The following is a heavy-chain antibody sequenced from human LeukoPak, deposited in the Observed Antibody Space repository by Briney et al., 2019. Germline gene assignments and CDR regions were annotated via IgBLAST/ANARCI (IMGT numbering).Heavy chain of an antibody. D-gene: IGHD3-22*01. V-gene: IGHV3-7*01. CDR1: GFTFSNYW. CDR3: ARDQGSMIVVRTTSWYFDL. Sequence: GGSLRLSCAASGFTFSNYWMSWVREAPGKGLEWLANINQEGSEMYYVDSVKSRFTISRDNGKTSLYLQINSLRADDTAVYYCARDQGSMIVVRTTSWYFDLWGRGTLVTVSS. CDR2: INQEGSEM. J-gene: IGHJ2*01.